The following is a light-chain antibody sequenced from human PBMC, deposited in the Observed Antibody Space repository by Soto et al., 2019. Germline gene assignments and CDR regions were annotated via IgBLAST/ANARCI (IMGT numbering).Light chain of an antibody. Sequence: EIVMTQSPATLSVSPGERGTLSCRASQSVSSNLAWYQQKPGQAPRLLMYAVSTRATGIPARFSGSGSGTEFTLTINGLQSEDFGVYYCQQYDRGPQTFGQGTKVDIK. J-gene: IGKJ1*01. V-gene: IGKV3-15*01. CDR3: QQYDRGPQT. CDR2: AVS. CDR1: QSVSSN.